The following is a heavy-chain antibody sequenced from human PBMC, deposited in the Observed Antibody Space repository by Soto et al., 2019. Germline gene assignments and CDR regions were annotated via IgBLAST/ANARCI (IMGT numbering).Heavy chain of an antibody. J-gene: IGHJ4*02. V-gene: IGHV1-18*04. CDR2: ISGYNGKT. CDR3: ARDKMIDNYGLGTADY. CDR1: GYTFRSFG. D-gene: IGHD3-10*01. Sequence: QVPLVQSGGEVKKPGTPFKVSCKTSGYTFRSFGVSWVRQAPGQGLEWMGWISGYNGKTQYAQTLQGRVPMTADTSTSAVYMELRGLRSDDTAVYFCARDKMIDNYGLGTADYRGQGTTVTDSS.